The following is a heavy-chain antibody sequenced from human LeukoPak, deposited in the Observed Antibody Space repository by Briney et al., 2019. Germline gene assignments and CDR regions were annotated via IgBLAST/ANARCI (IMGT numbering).Heavy chain of an antibody. CDR2: IYYSGST. J-gene: IGHJ6*03. V-gene: IGHV4-30-4*01. CDR1: GGSISSGDYY. Sequence: SQTLSLTCTVSGGSISSGDYYWSWIRQPPGKGLEWIGYIYYSGSTYYNPSLKSRVTISVDTSKNQFSLKLSSVTAADTAVYYCARERWGSSSYYYYYMDVWGKGTTVTVSS. CDR3: ARERWGSSSYYYYYMDV. D-gene: IGHD6-6*01.